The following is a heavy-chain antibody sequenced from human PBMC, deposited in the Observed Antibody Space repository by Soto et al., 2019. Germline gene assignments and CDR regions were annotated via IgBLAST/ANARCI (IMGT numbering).Heavy chain of an antibody. CDR2: IYTSGST. V-gene: IGHV4-4*07. CDR3: ARDLKFGQADY. CDR1: GGSISSYY. D-gene: IGHD3-10*01. Sequence: SETLSLTCTVSGGSISSYYWSWIRQPSGKGLEWIGRIYTSGSTNYNPSLKSRVTMSVDTSKNQFSLKLGSVTAADTAVYYCARDLKFGQADYWGQGTQVTVSS. J-gene: IGHJ4*02.